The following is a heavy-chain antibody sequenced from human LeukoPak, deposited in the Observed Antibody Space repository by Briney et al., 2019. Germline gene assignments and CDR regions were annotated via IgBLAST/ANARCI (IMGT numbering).Heavy chain of an antibody. CDR2: IYYSGST. CDR3: AREFYS. J-gene: IGHJ5*01. V-gene: IGHV4-59*01. Sequence: SETLSLTCTVPGGSISSYFWSWIRPPPGKGLEWIGYIYYSGSTNYNPSLKSRVTISVDTSKNQFSLKLSSVTAADTAVYYCAREFYSWGQGTLVTVSS. CDR1: GGSISSYF.